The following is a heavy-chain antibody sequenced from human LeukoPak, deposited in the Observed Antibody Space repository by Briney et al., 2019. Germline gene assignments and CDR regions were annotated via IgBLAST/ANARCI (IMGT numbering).Heavy chain of an antibody. D-gene: IGHD3-22*01. Sequence: GASVKVSCKASGYTFTGYYMHWVRQAPGQGLEWMGWINPNSGGTNYAQKFQGRVTMTRDTSISTAYMELSGLRSDDTAVYYCARGTYYYDSSGYYWHYWGQGTLVTVSS. J-gene: IGHJ4*02. CDR3: ARGTYYYDSSGYYWHY. CDR2: INPNSGGT. V-gene: IGHV1-2*02. CDR1: GYTFTGYY.